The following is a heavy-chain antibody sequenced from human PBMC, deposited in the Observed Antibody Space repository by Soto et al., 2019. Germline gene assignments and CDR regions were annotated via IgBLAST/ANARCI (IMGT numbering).Heavy chain of an antibody. Sequence: EVQLVESGGGLAQPGRSLRLSCAASGFIFDDYAMHWVRQAPGRGLEWVSGISWNSGSIGYADSVKGRFTISRDNAKKSLYLQMNSLRAEDTALYYCASGRGYDILTGYYPYFDYWGQEPWSPSPQ. D-gene: IGHD3-9*01. J-gene: IGHJ4*01. CDR2: ISWNSGSI. CDR3: ASGRGYDILTGYYPYFDY. V-gene: IGHV3-9*01. CDR1: GFIFDDYA.